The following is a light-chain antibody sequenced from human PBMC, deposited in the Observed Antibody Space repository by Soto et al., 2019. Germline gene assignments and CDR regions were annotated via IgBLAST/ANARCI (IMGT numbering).Light chain of an antibody. CDR1: QSLVTS. CDR2: DAS. Sequence: DIVLTQSPATLSLSPGERATLSCRASQSLVTSLAWYQQKPGQAPRLVIYDASSRATGIPARFSGSGSGTDSTLTISSLEPEDIAVYYCQQRSNWPITFGQGTRLEIK. J-gene: IGKJ5*01. V-gene: IGKV3-11*01. CDR3: QQRSNWPIT.